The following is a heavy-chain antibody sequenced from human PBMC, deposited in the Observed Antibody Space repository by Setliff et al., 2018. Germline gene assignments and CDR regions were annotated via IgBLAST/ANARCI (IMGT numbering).Heavy chain of an antibody. CDR1: GDSISSRRNY. Sequence: SETLSLTCTVSGDSISSRRNYWGWFRQPAGKELEWIGQIYTSWSTNYNPSLKSRVTISLDTSKNQFSLKLSSVTAADTAVYYCARTPYSYGSGSYLNTVDYWGQGTLVTVSS. J-gene: IGHJ4*02. D-gene: IGHD3-10*01. CDR2: IYTSWST. CDR3: ARTPYSYGSGSYLNTVDY. V-gene: IGHV4-61*09.